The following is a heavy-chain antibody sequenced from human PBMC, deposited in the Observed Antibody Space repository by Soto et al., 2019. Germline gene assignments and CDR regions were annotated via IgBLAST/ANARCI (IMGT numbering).Heavy chain of an antibody. CDR3: ARSMYSTSAQLYYGMDV. J-gene: IGHJ6*02. CDR1: GYSIRSGYF. V-gene: IGHV4-38-2*01. D-gene: IGHD6-6*01. Sequence: NPSETLSLTCAVSGYSIRSGYFWGWIRQPPGKGLEWIGSMYHSGITYYNLSLKSRVTISVDTSKNQLSLKLSSATAADTAVYYCARSMYSTSAQLYYGMDVWGQGTTVTLSS. CDR2: MYHSGIT.